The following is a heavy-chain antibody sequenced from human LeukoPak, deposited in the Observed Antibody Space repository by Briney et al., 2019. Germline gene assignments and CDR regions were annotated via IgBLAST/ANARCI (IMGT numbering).Heavy chain of an antibody. CDR1: GGSFSGYY. Sequence: SETLSLTCAVYGGSFSGYYWSWIRQPPGKGLEWIGEINHSGSTNYNPSLKSRVTISVDTSKNQFSLKLSSVTAADTAVYYCARDIYGGNSYFDYWGQGTLVTVSS. CDR3: ARDIYGGNSYFDY. V-gene: IGHV4-34*01. CDR2: INHSGST. D-gene: IGHD4-23*01. J-gene: IGHJ4*02.